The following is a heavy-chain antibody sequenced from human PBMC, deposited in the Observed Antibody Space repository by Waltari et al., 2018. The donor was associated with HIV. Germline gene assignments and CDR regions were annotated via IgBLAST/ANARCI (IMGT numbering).Heavy chain of an antibody. CDR1: GFTFSGHW. Sequence: VQLVESGGGLVQPGGSLRLSCAAYGFTFSGHWMPWVLKAPGKGLEWVANINQEGSDTYYVDSVKGRFTIFRDNAKNSLFLQMNGLRVEDTSIYYCARDDVLTGYASLFDFWGQGTLVTVSS. CDR2: INQEGSDT. D-gene: IGHD3-9*01. CDR3: ARDDVLTGYASLFDF. V-gene: IGHV3-7*03. J-gene: IGHJ4*02.